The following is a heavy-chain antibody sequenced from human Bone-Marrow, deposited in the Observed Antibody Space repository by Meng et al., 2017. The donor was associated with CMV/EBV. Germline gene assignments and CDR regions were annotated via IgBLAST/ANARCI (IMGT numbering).Heavy chain of an antibody. CDR3: ARRGPQGFDF. J-gene: IGHJ4*02. Sequence: KVSCKDSGGTFRNYAINWVRQAPGQGLEWIGGIIPIFDTANYAQNFQGRLTITADESTTTAYMELRSLKYEDTALYYCARRGPQGFDFWGQGTLVTVSS. CDR1: GGTFRNYA. D-gene: IGHD1-14*01. V-gene: IGHV1-69*01. CDR2: IIPIFDTA.